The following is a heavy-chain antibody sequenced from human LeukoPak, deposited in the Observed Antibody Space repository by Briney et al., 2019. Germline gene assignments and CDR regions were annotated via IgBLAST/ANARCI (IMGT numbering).Heavy chain of an antibody. J-gene: IGHJ3*01. CDR1: GFTVSSHY. Sequence: GGSLRLSCAASGFTVSSHYMNWVRQAPGKGLQWVSVLYSDGTTYYADSVKGRFTISRDNSRSTLYLQMNSLRAEDTAVYFCARVAYYRVTADQITDAFDVWGRGTSVTVSS. V-gene: IGHV3-66*01. CDR3: ARVAYYRVTADQITDAFDV. D-gene: IGHD2-21*02. CDR2: LYSDGTT.